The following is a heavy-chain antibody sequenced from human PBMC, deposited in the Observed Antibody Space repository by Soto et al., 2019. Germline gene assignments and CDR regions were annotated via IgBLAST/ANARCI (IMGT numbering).Heavy chain of an antibody. CDR2: IFYSGNA. CDR1: GASMRSYS. Sequence: QVELRESGPGLVKPSETVFLTCNVSGASMRSYSWTWMRQSPGKGLEWLGNIFYSGNANLNPALRSRLNMSVDTSKNRFSLTLTSVTAADTAVYYCARDLGCCGMDVWGQGTTVTVSS. CDR3: ARDLGCCGMDV. V-gene: IGHV4-59*01. J-gene: IGHJ6*02. D-gene: IGHD3-16*01.